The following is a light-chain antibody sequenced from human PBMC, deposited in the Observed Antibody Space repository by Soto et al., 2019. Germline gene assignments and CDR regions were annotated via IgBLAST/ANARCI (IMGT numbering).Light chain of an antibody. V-gene: IGKV1-17*03. CDR3: LQFKSYPLT. Sequence: TQSPSAMSASVGDRVTITCRASQGISNYVAWFQQKPGKAPKRLIYGASSLQSGVPSRFSGSGSGTEFTLTISSLQPEDFATYYCLQFKSYPLTFGGGTKVEIK. CDR2: GAS. J-gene: IGKJ4*01. CDR1: QGISNY.